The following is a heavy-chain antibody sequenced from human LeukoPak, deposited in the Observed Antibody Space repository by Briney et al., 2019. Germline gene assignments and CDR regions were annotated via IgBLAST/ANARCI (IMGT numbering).Heavy chain of an antibody. D-gene: IGHD5-18*01. V-gene: IGHV1-2*06. J-gene: IGHJ4*02. Sequence: ASVKVSCKASGYTFTGYYMHWVRQAPGQGLEWMGRINPNSGGTNYAQRFQGRVTMTRDTSISTAYMELSRLRSDDTAVYYCASEANYVDTARDAYSDYWGQGTLVTVSS. CDR3: ASEANYVDTARDAYSDY. CDR1: GYTFTGYY. CDR2: INPNSGGT.